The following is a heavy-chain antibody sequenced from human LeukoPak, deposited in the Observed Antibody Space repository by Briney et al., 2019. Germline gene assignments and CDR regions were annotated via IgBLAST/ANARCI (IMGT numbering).Heavy chain of an antibody. J-gene: IGHJ4*02. D-gene: IGHD3-22*01. CDR3: ARDGAYYDSSGYDY. Sequence: ASVKVSCKASSYTFTRYGISWVRQAPGQGLEWMGWISGSNGNTNYAQKFLSRVTMTADTSTSTAYMELRSLTSDDTAVYYCARDGAYYDSSGYDYWGQGTLVTVSS. CDR1: SYTFTRYG. V-gene: IGHV1-18*01. CDR2: ISGSNGNT.